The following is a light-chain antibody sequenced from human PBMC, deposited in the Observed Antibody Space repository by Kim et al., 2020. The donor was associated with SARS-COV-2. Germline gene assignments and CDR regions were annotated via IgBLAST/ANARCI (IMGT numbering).Light chain of an antibody. CDR1: SLRSYY. CDR3: NSRDSSGNDVV. V-gene: IGLV3-19*01. J-gene: IGLJ2*01. Sequence: SSELTQDPAVSVALGQTVRITCQGDSLRSYYASWYQQKPGQAPVLVIYGKNNRPSGIPDRFSGSSSGNTASLTITGAQAEDEADYYCNSRDSSGNDVVFGGGTKVTVL. CDR2: GKN.